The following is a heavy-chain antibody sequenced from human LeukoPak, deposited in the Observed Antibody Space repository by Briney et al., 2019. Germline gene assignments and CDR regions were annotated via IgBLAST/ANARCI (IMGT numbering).Heavy chain of an antibody. V-gene: IGHV3-21*01. Sequence: PGGSLRLSCAAPGFTFSSNIMNWVRQAPGQGLEWVSSINSNSGYIYYADSVKARFTISRDNAKNSLFLQMNSLRAEDTAVYYCAGATIFGVARHPDYYYYMDVWGIGTTVTVSS. J-gene: IGHJ6*03. CDR1: GFTFSSNI. CDR2: INSNSGYI. CDR3: AGATIFGVARHPDYYYYMDV. D-gene: IGHD3-3*01.